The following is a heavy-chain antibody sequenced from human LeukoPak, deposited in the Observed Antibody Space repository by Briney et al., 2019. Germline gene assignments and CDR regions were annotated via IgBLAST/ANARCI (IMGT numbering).Heavy chain of an antibody. D-gene: IGHD3-10*01. CDR2: IKQDGSEK. CDR1: GFTFSSYW. CDR3: ARVSSGSYLYYYYYMDV. J-gene: IGHJ6*03. V-gene: IGHV3-7*04. Sequence: GGSLRLSCAASGFTFSSYWMSWVRQAPGKGLEWVANIKQDGSEKYYVDSVKGRFTISRDNAKNSLYLQMNSLRAEDTAVYYCARVSSGSYLYYYYYMDVWGKGTTVTVSS.